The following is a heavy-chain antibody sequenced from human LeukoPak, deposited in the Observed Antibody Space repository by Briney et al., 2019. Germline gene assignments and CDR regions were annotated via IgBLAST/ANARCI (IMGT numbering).Heavy chain of an antibody. CDR2: ISYDGSNK. V-gene: IGHV3-30*03. CDR1: GFTFSSYG. D-gene: IGHD4-23*01. J-gene: IGHJ4*02. CDR3: AIAEDYGGNPRAY. Sequence: PGGSLRLSCAASGFTFSSYGMHWVRQAPGKGLEWVAVISYDGSNKYYADSVKGRFTISRDNSKNTLYLQMNSLRAEDTAVYYCAIAEDYGGNPRAYWGQGTLVTVSS.